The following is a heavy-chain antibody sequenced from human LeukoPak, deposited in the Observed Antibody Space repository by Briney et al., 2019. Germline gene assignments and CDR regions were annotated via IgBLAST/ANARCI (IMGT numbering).Heavy chain of an antibody. CDR2: TYYRSKWYN. J-gene: IGHJ5*02. CDR3: ARGGYCTNGVCYRNNWFDP. Sequence: SQTLSLTCAISGDSVSSNSAAWNWIRQSPSRGLEWPGRTYYRSKWYNDYAVSVKSRITINPDTSKNQFSLQLNSVTPEDTAVYYCARGGYCTNGVCYRNNWFDPWGQGTLVTVSS. CDR1: GDSVSSNSAA. D-gene: IGHD2-8*01. V-gene: IGHV6-1*01.